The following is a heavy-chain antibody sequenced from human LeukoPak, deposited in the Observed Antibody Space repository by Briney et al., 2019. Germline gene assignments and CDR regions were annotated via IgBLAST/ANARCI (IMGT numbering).Heavy chain of an antibody. V-gene: IGHV4-4*07. J-gene: IGHJ4*02. CDR2: IYTSGST. D-gene: IGHD6-13*01. Sequence: LETLSLTCTVSGGSISSYYWSWIRQPAGKGLEWIGRIYTSGSTNYNPSLKSRLTMSVDTSNNQFSLKLTSMTAADTAVYYCAREVNSSTWRPLDFWGQGTLVTVSS. CDR3: AREVNSSTWRPLDF. CDR1: GGSISSYY.